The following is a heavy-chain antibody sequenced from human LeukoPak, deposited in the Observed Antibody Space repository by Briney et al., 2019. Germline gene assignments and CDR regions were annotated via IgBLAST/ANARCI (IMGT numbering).Heavy chain of an antibody. J-gene: IGHJ4*02. CDR3: ATLSTAWRNSY. D-gene: IGHD2/OR15-2a*01. CDR2: SNEDGSFT. CDR1: GLIVSREW. V-gene: IGHV3-74*01. Sequence: GGSLRLSCRASGLIVSREWMHWVRQAPGEGLVWVARSNEDGSFTGYADPVEGRFTISKDNAKNTLYLPMSHLRAHDTAAYYCATLSTAWRNSYWRPGPLVTVSS.